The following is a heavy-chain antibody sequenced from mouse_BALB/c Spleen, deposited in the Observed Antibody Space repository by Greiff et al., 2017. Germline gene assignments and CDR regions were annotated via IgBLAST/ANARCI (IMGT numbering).Heavy chain of an antibody. Sequence: VQLQQSGPELVKPGASVKISCKASGYSFTGYYMHWVKQSHVKSLEWIGRINPYNGATSYNQNFKDKASLTVDKSSSTAYMELHSLTSEDSAVYYCARMGYYGSSPFDYWGQGTTLTVSS. CDR1: GYSFTGYY. J-gene: IGHJ2*01. CDR2: INPYNGAT. CDR3: ARMGYYGSSPFDY. D-gene: IGHD1-1*01. V-gene: IGHV1-31*01.